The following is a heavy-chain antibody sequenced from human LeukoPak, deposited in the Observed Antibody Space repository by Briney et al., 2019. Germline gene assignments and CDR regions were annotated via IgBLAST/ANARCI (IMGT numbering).Heavy chain of an antibody. J-gene: IGHJ4*02. D-gene: IGHD6-13*01. CDR3: ARVKEWQQLAFDY. Sequence: ASVKVSFKASGYTFTGYYMHWVRQAPGQGLEWMGWINPNSGGTNYAQKFQGRVTMTRDTSISTAYMELSRLRSDDTAVYYCARVKEWQQLAFDYWGQGTLVTVSS. CDR1: GYTFTGYY. V-gene: IGHV1-2*02. CDR2: INPNSGGT.